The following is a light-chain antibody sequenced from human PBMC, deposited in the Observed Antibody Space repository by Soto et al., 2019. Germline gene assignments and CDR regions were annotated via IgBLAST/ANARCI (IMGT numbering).Light chain of an antibody. J-gene: IGLJ1*01. V-gene: IGLV2-14*01. CDR2: EVS. CDR1: SSDVGTDNY. Sequence: QSALTQPASVSGSPGQSITISCTGTSSDVGTDNYVSWHQQRPGQAPKLMIYEVSNRPSGLSDRFSASKSGNTASLTISGLLAGDEADYYCSSYRSGSTYVFGTGTKLTVL. CDR3: SSYRSGSTYV.